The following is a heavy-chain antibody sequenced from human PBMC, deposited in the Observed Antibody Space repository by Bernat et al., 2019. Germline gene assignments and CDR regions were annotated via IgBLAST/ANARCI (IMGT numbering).Heavy chain of an antibody. Sequence: QVQLQQWGAGLLKPSETLSLTCAVYGGSFSGYYWNWIRQPPGKGLEWIGEINHSGSTNYNPSLKGRVTISVDTSKNQFYLKLSSVTAADTAVYYCARDGASYSYGYGFDYWGQGTLVTVSS. D-gene: IGHD5-18*01. CDR2: INHSGST. CDR1: GGSFSGYY. V-gene: IGHV4-34*01. J-gene: IGHJ4*02. CDR3: ARDGASYSYGYGFDY.